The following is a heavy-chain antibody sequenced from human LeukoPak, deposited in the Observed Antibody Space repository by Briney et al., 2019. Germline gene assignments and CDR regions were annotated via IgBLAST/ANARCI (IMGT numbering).Heavy chain of an antibody. V-gene: IGHV4-59*01. J-gene: IGHJ4*02. CDR1: GGSIGSYY. D-gene: IGHD2-2*01. Sequence: PSETLSLTCTVSGGSIGSYYWSWIRQPPGKGLEWIGYIYYSGSTNYNPSLKSRVTISVDTSKNQFSLKLSSVTAADTAVYYCARGGCSSTSCPISLKEKYYFDYWGQGTLVTVSS. CDR3: ARGGCSSTSCPISLKEKYYFDY. CDR2: IYYSGST.